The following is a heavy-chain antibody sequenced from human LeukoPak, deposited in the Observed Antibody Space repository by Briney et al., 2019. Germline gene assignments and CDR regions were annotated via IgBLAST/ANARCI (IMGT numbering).Heavy chain of an antibody. J-gene: IGHJ6*03. V-gene: IGHV1-18*01. CDR2: ISAYNGNT. CDR1: GYTFTSYG. Sequence: ASVKVSCKASGYTFTSYGISWVRQAPGQGLEWMGWISAYNGNTNYAQKLQGRVTITADESTSTAYMELSSLRSEDTAVYYCARGSQYGSGAWTDNYYMDVWGKGTTVTISS. CDR3: ARGSQYGSGAWTDNYYMDV. D-gene: IGHD3-10*01.